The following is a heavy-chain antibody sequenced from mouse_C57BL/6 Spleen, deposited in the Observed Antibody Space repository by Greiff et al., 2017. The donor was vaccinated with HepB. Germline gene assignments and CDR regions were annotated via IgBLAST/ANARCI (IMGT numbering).Heavy chain of an antibody. V-gene: IGHV1-80*01. J-gene: IGHJ4*01. D-gene: IGHD2-5*01. CDR2: IYPGDGDT. Sequence: QVQLQQSGAELVKPGASVKISCKASGYAFSSYWMNWVKQRPGKGLEWIGQIYPGDGDTNYNGKFKGKATLTADKSSSTAYMQLSSLTSEDSAVYFCARISAYYSNYVYAMDYWGQGTSVTVSS. CDR3: ARISAYYSNYVYAMDY. CDR1: GYAFSSYW.